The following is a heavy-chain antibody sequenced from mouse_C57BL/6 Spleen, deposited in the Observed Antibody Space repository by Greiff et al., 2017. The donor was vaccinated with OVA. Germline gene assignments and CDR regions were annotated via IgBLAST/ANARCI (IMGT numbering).Heavy chain of an antibody. D-gene: IGHD1-1*01. J-gene: IGHJ4*01. Sequence: QVQLQQSGPELVKPGASVKISCKASGYAFSSSWMNWVKQRPGKGLEWIGRIYPGDGDTNYNGKFKGKATLTVDKSSSTAYMQLISLTSEDSAVYFCAHYYGSSYDDYYAMDYWGQGTSVTVSS. CDR3: AHYYGSSYDDYYAMDY. V-gene: IGHV1-82*01. CDR1: GYAFSSSW. CDR2: IYPGDGDT.